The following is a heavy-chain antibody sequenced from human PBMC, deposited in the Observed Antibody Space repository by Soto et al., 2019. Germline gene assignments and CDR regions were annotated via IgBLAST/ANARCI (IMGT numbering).Heavy chain of an antibody. Sequence: SVKVSCKASGGTFSSYAISWVRQAPGQGLEWMGGIIPIFGTANYAQKFQGRVTITADKSTSTAYMELSSLRYEDTAVYYCARDWVAGSYDILSDYGMDVWCQGTTVTVAS. V-gene: IGHV1-69*06. D-gene: IGHD3-9*01. CDR3: ARDWVAGSYDILSDYGMDV. CDR1: GGTFSSYA. CDR2: IIPIFGTA. J-gene: IGHJ6*02.